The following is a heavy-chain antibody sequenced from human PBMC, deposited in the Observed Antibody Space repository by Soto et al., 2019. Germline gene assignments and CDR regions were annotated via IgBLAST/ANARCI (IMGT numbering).Heavy chain of an antibody. V-gene: IGHV1-2*02. J-gene: IGHJ4*02. Sequence: ASVKVSYKASGYTFSDYYIHWVRQAPGQGLEWMGWINPNSGGTKYAPKFQGGVTMTRDTSITTAYMELSRLRSGDTAVYYCAREPATAKPEGVDFWGQGTLVTVSS. CDR3: AREPATAKPEGVDF. CDR2: INPNSGGT. CDR1: GYTFSDYY. D-gene: IGHD1-1*01.